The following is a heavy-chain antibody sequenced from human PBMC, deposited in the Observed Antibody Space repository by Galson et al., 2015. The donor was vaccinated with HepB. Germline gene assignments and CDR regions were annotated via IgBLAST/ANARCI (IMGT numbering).Heavy chain of an antibody. CDR3: ARAPGIAEAYFDY. V-gene: IGHV3-33*01. CDR2: IWYDGSNK. CDR1: GFTFSSYG. J-gene: IGHJ4*02. D-gene: IGHD6-19*01. Sequence: SLRLSCAASGFTFSSYGMHWVRQAPGKGLEWVAVIWYDGSNKYYADSVKGRFTISRDNSKNTLYPQMNSLRAEDTAVYYCARAPGIAEAYFDYWGQGTLVTVSS.